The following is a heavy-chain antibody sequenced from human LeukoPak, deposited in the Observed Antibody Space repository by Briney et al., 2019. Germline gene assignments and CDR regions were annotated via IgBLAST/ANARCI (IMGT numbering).Heavy chain of an antibody. CDR2: ISGSGGST. CDR3: ARVARAKGNWFDP. V-gene: IGHV3-23*01. Sequence: PGGSLRLSCAASGFTFSSYAMSWVRQAPAKGLEWVSAISGSGGSTYYADSVKGRFTISRDNAKNSLYLQMNSLRAEDTAVYYCARVARAKGNWFDPWGQGTLVTVSS. CDR1: GFTFSSYA. J-gene: IGHJ5*02.